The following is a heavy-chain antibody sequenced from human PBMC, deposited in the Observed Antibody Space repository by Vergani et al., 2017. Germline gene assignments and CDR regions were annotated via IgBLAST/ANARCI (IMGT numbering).Heavy chain of an antibody. CDR2: TWYDGNNK. D-gene: IGHD2-15*01. CDR1: GFTFNQYG. J-gene: IGHJ5*02. Sequence: QVQLVESGGGVVQPGRSLRPPCAASGFTFNQYGMHWVRQAPVKGLEGGAVTWYDGNNKQYADSVKGRFTISRDNSKSTMYLLMNSLRDEDTGVYYCASGVRLHYHRFDPWGQGTLVTVSS. CDR3: ASGVRLHYHRFDP. V-gene: IGHV3-33*01.